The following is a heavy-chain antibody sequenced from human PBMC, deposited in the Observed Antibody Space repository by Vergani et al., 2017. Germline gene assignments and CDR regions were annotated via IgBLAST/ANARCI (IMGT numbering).Heavy chain of an antibody. V-gene: IGHV4-61*02. CDR1: GCSISGVRYY. CDR2: IYYSGRT. CDR3: ARDSAVGGTFDS. D-gene: IGHD1-26*01. Sequence: QVQLQESGPGLVKPSQSLSLTCTVSGCSISGVRYYLSWVRQPAGKGLEWIGRIYYSGRTDYNPYLESRVTISVNTSKNTFSLKLNSGTAADTAIYYCARDSAVGGTFDSWGQGTLVSVSS. J-gene: IGHJ4*02.